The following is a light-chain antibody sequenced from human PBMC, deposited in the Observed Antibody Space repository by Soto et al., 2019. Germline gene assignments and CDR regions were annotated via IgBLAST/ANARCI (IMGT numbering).Light chain of an antibody. J-gene: IGKJ2*01. CDR3: QQYNNWPYT. Sequence: EIVMTQSPATLSLSPGERATLSCRASQSVSSNLAWYRQKPGQAPTLLIYRTSPRATGIPDRFSGSGSGTEFTLTISSLQSEDFAFYYCQQYNNWPYTFGQGTKLEIK. CDR2: RTS. V-gene: IGKV3-15*01. CDR1: QSVSSN.